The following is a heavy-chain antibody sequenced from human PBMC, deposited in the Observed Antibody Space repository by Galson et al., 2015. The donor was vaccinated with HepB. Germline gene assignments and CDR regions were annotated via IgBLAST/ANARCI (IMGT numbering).Heavy chain of an antibody. V-gene: IGHV3-30*18. CDR3: AKVLSHVGDY. Sequence: SLRLSCAVSGFTLSSSGMHWVRQAPGKGLEWVAVISYDGSKKYYADSVKGRFTISRDNSKNTLYLQMNSLRADDTAVYYCAKVLSHVGDYWGQGTLVTVSS. CDR2: ISYDGSKK. D-gene: IGHD2-15*01. J-gene: IGHJ4*02. CDR1: GFTLSSSG.